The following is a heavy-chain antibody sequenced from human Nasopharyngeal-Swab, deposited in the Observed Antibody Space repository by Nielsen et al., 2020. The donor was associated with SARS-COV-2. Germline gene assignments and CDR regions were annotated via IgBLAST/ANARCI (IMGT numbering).Heavy chain of an antibody. CDR3: ARAQDFWSPFDY. Sequence: GSLRLSCTVSGNSIRNYSWNWIRQPPGKGLEWIGYIYDSGNTNYNSSLKSRVTISVDTSKNQFSLKLSSVTVADTAVYYCARAQDFWSPFDYWGQGALVTVSS. CDR1: GNSIRNYS. V-gene: IGHV4-59*01. CDR2: IYDSGNT. J-gene: IGHJ4*02. D-gene: IGHD3-3*01.